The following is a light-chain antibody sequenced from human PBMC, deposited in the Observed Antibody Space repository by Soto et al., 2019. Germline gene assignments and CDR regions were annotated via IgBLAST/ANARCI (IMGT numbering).Light chain of an antibody. V-gene: IGLV4-60*02. CDR1: SGHSSYI. CDR2: LEGSGIY. CDR3: ETWDSNFIWV. Sequence: QAVVTQSSSASASLGSSVKLNCTLNSGHSSYIIAWHQQQPGKAPRFLMKLEGSGIYNKGSGVPDRFSGSSSGADRYLTISNLQFEDEAAYYCETWDSNFIWVFGGGTKVTFL. J-gene: IGLJ3*02.